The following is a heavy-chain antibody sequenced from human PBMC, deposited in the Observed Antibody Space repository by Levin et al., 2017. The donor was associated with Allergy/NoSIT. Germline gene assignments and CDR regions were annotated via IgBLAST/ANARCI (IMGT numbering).Heavy chain of an antibody. J-gene: IGHJ5*02. CDR2: IYYSGST. CDR1: GGSISSSSYY. CDR3: ASQIRPYSSGWYSGSFDP. D-gene: IGHD6-19*01. Sequence: GSLRLSCTVSGGSISSSSYYWGWIRQPPGKGLEWIGSIYYSGSTYYNPSLKSRVTISVDTSKNQFSLKLSSVTAADTAVYYCASQIRPYSSGWYSGSFDPWGQGTLVTVSS. V-gene: IGHV4-39*01.